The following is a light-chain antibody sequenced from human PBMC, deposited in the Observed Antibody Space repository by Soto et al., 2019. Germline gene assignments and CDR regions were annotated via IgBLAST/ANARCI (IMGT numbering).Light chain of an antibody. CDR2: GAS. CDR3: KQYKEWPPFT. V-gene: IGKV3-15*01. J-gene: IGKJ5*01. CDR1: QSVNSN. Sequence: ETVMTQSPAALSVAPGERATLSCRASQSVNSNVAWYQQKPGQAPRLLILGASTRATGIPARFSGSGSGTEFTLSISSLQSEDFAVYYCKQYKEWPPFTFGQGTRLEI.